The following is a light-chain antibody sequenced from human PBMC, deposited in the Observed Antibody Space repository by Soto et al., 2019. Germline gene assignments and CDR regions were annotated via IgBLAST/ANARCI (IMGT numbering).Light chain of an antibody. V-gene: IGKV3-11*01. CDR2: DAS. J-gene: IGKJ1*01. CDR3: QQRINWPQPWA. CDR1: QSVDNY. Sequence: EIVLTQSQATLSLSPVEIATLSCRPIQSVDNYLVWYQQKPGQAPTLLIDDASNRATGIPARLSGSGSGKDFTLTISSLETQDFAVYYCQQRINWPQPWAFGQGTKVDIK.